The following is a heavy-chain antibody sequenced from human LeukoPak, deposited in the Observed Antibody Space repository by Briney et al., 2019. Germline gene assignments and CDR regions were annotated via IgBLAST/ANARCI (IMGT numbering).Heavy chain of an antibody. D-gene: IGHD6-6*01. CDR1: GGSVSSGSYY. CDR3: ARDLSSSSTYYYYGMDV. V-gene: IGHV4-61*01. CDR2: IYYSGST. J-gene: IGHJ6*02. Sequence: PSETLSLTCTVSGGSVSSGSYYWSWIRQPPGKGLEGIGYIYYSGSTNYNPSLKSRVTISVDTSKNQFSLKLSSGTAADTAVYYCARDLSSSSTYYYYGMDVWGQGTTVTVSS.